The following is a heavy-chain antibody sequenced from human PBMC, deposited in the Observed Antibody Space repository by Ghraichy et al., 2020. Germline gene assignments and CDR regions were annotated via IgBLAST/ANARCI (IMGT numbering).Heavy chain of an antibody. CDR2: IYSGGST. CDR1: GFTVSGNS. CDR3: ARDPGPTAEYFQH. J-gene: IGHJ1*01. V-gene: IGHV3-66*01. Sequence: GGSLRLSCAASGFTVSGNSMSWVRQAPGKGLEWVSVIYSGGSTNYADSVKGRFTISRDNSKNTVYLQMNSLRGEDTAMYYCARDPGPTAEYFQHWGQGTLDTVSS.